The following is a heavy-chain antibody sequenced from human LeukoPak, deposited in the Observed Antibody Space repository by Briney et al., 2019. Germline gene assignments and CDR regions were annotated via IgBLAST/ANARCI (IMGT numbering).Heavy chain of an antibody. J-gene: IGHJ4*02. CDR2: ISSGSTTI. Sequence: GGSLRLSCATSGFTLSSYSMNWVRQAPGKGLEWVSSISSGSTTIYYADSVKGRFTISRDNAKNSLYLQMNSLRAEDTAVYYCARDVEQWLVRVYYFDYWGQGTLVTVSS. V-gene: IGHV3-48*01. D-gene: IGHD6-19*01. CDR3: ARDVEQWLVRVYYFDY. CDR1: GFTLSSYS.